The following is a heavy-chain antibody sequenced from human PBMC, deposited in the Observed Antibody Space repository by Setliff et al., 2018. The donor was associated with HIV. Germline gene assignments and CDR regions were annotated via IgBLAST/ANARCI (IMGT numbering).Heavy chain of an antibody. V-gene: IGHV4-61*09. CDR3: ARAPTGVTNAFDI. CDR1: GGSISSGIYY. CDR2: VYTTGGT. Sequence: SETLSLTCTVSGGSISSGIYYWIWIRQPAGKGLEWIGHVYTTGGTNCNPSLESRLTISVDTSWNQFSLRLSSVTAADTAVYYCARAPTGVTNAFDIWGQGTMVTVSS. J-gene: IGHJ3*02. D-gene: IGHD2-8*02.